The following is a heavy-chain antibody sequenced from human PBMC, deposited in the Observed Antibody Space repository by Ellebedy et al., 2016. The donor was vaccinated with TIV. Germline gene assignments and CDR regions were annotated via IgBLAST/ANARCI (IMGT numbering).Heavy chain of an antibody. CDR3: ATFSGSSGSFDY. Sequence: ASVKVSCKASGYTFTKYYIHWVRQAPGQGLEWMGIIDPRAGTTIYAQKLQGRFPLTRDTSTSTAYMELSSLRSEDTAVYYCATFSGSSGSFDYWGQGTLVTVSP. D-gene: IGHD3-22*01. V-gene: IGHV1-46*04. J-gene: IGHJ4*02. CDR1: GYTFTKYY. CDR2: IDPRAGTT.